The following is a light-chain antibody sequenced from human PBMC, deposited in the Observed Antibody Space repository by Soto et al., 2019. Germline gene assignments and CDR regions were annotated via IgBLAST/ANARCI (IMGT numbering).Light chain of an antibody. Sequence: DIVMTQSPDSLPVSLGERATIDCRSNQTVLYSSNNRDYLAWYQQKPGQPPKLLIYWASARESGVPDRFSGSGSGTDFTLTISSLQAEDVAVYYCHQYYDSPLTFGGGTKVDI. CDR2: WAS. V-gene: IGKV4-1*01. CDR1: QTVLYSSNNRDY. CDR3: HQYYDSPLT. J-gene: IGKJ4*01.